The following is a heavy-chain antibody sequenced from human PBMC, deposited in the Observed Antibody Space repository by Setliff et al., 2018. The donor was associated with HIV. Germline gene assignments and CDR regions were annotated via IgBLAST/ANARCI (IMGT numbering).Heavy chain of an antibody. V-gene: IGHV1-2*02. D-gene: IGHD3-22*01. CDR1: GYTFTDYY. CDR3: ARGRTYDSSGYIGNWFDP. J-gene: IGHJ5*02. CDR2: INGHSGDT. Sequence: GASVKVSCKASGYTFTDYYIHWVRQAPGHGLEWMGWINGHSGDTNYAQKFQGRVTLTRDTSINTAYVELRSLRLDDTAVYFCARGRTYDSSGYIGNWFDPWGQGTLVTVSS.